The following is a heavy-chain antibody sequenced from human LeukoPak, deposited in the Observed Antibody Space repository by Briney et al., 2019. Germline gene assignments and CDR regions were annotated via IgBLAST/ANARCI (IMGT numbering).Heavy chain of an antibody. CDR2: IIPIFGTA. D-gene: IGHD3-3*01. CDR3: ASPFYDFWSGYYMAFDI. J-gene: IGHJ3*02. CDR1: GGTFSSYA. Sequence: SVKVSCKASGGTFSSYAISWVRQAPGQGLEWMGGIIPIFGTANYAQKFQGRVTITADESTSTAYMELSSLRSEDTAVYYCASPFYDFWSGYYMAFDIWGQGTMVTVSS. V-gene: IGHV1-69*13.